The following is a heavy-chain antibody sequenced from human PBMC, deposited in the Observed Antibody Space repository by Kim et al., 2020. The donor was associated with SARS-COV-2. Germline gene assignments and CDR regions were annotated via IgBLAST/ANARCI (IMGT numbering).Heavy chain of an antibody. V-gene: IGHV3-53*04. CDR1: GFTVSSNY. D-gene: IGHD3-3*01. CDR3: ARPLAYDFWRGYYGGMDV. J-gene: IGHJ6*02. CDR2: IYSGGST. Sequence: GGSLRLSCAASGFTVSSNYMSWVRQAPGKGLEWVSVIYSGGSTYYADSVKGRFTISRHNSKNTLYLQMNSLRAEDTAVYYCARPLAYDFWRGYYGGMDVWGQGTTVTVSS.